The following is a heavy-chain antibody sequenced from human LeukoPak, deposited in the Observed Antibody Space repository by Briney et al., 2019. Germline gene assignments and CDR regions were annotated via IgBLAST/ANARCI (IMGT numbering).Heavy chain of an antibody. Sequence: SQTLSLTCAISGDSVSSNSAAWNWIRQSPSRGLEWLGRTYYRSKWYNDYAVSVKSRITINPDTSKNQFSLQLNSVTPEDTVVYYCARAGGSGQKWDYYYGMDVWGQGTTVTVSS. D-gene: IGHD6-19*01. CDR3: ARAGGSGQKWDYYYGMDV. CDR2: TYYRSKWYN. V-gene: IGHV6-1*01. CDR1: GDSVSSNSAA. J-gene: IGHJ6*02.